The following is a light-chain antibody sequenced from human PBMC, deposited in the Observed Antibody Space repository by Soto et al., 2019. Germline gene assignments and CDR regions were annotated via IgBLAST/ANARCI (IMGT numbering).Light chain of an antibody. CDR3: QQYHSFSPEGLT. Sequence: DIQMTQSPSTLSASVGERVTITCRASQTINTWVAWYQHKPGKAPKLLIYDASTLQTGVPSRFSGYSSGTEFTLTISSLQPDDLATYFCQQYHSFSPEGLTFGGGTKVEL. J-gene: IGKJ4*01. CDR2: DAS. V-gene: IGKV1-5*01. CDR1: QTINTW.